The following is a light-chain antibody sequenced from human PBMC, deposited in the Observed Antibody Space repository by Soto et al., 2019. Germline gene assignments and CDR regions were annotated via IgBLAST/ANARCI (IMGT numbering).Light chain of an antibody. J-gene: IGLJ2*01. CDR1: STDIGGYTY. Sequence: QSALTQPASVSGSPGQSITISCTGTSTDIGGYTYVSWYQQHPGKVPKLMIYEVDNRPSGVSNRFSGSKSGSTASLTIAGLQAEDEGDYFCSSYSRTTTRVVFGGGTKLTVL. V-gene: IGLV2-14*01. CDR2: EVD. CDR3: SSYSRTTTRVV.